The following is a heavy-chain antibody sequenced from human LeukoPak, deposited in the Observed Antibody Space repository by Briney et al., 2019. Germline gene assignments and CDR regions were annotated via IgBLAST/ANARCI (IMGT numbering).Heavy chain of an antibody. J-gene: IGHJ4*02. V-gene: IGHV1-18*01. CDR2: ISAYNGNT. D-gene: IGHD6-13*01. CDR1: GYTFTSYG. Sequence: ASVKVSCKASGYTFTSYGISWVRQAPGQGLEWMGWISAYNGNTNYAQKLQGRVTMTIDTSTSTAYMVLRSLRSDDTAVYYCARDLTVLEQPRGYFDYWGQGTLVTVSS. CDR3: ARDLTVLEQPRGYFDY.